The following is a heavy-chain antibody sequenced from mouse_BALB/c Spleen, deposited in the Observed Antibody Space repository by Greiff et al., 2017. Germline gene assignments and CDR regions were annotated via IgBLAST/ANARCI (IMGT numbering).Heavy chain of an antibody. CDR3: ARSGYYGSSAWFAC. Sequence: VHVKQSGPELMKPGASVKISCKASGYSFTSYYMHWVKQSHGKSLEWIGYIDPFNGGTSYNQKFKGKATLTVDKSSSTAYMHLSSLTSEDSAVYYCARSGYYGSSAWFACWGQGTLVTVSA. CDR1: GYSFTSYY. CDR2: IDPFNGGT. V-gene: IGHV1S135*01. D-gene: IGHD1-1*01. J-gene: IGHJ3*01.